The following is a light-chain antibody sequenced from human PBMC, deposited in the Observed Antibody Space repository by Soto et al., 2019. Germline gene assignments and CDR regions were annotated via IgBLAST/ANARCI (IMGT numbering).Light chain of an antibody. V-gene: IGLV2-14*03. CDR3: CSYADGSIYF. J-gene: IGLJ1*01. Sequence: QSALTQPASVSGSPGQSITISCTGTSRDVGAYDYVSWYLQYPDKAPQLLIYYVDHRPSGVSSRFSGSKSGNTASLTISGLQAEYEGDFYCCSYADGSIYFFGTGTKVTVL. CDR1: SRDVGAYDY. CDR2: YVD.